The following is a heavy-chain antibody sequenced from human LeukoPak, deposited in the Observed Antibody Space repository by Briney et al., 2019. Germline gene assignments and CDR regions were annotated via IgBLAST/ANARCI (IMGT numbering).Heavy chain of an antibody. J-gene: IGHJ4*02. CDR1: GFTFSSYA. CDR2: ISGSGGST. D-gene: IGHD6-13*01. V-gene: IGHV3-23*01. Sequence: QPGRSLRLSCAASGFTFSSYAMSWVRQAPGKGLEWVSAISGSGGSTYCADSVKGRFTISRDNSKNTLYLQMNSLRAEDTAVYYCAKMLPRIAAAGTYEDYWGQGTLVTVSS. CDR3: AKMLPRIAAAGTYEDY.